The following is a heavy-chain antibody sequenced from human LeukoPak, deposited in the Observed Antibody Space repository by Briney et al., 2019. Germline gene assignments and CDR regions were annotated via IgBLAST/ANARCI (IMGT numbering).Heavy chain of an antibody. CDR1: GGSISSSSYY. D-gene: IGHD6-19*01. Sequence: PSETLSLTCTVSGGSISSSSYYWGWLRQPPGKGLEWIGSIYYSGSTYYNPSLKSRVTISVDTSKNQFSLKLSSVTAADTAVYYCARTDPKYSSGWYDYWGQGTLVTVSS. CDR2: IYYSGST. CDR3: ARTDPKYSSGWYDY. V-gene: IGHV4-39*01. J-gene: IGHJ4*02.